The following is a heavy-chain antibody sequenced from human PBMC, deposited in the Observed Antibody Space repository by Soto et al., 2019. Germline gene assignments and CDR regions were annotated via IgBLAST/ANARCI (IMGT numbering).Heavy chain of an antibody. J-gene: IGHJ4*02. Sequence: EVQLLESGGGLVQPGGSLRLSCAASGFTFSSYAMSWVRQAPGKGLEWVSAISGSGGSTYYADSVKGRFTISRDNSKNTLYLQMNSLRAEDTAVYYCATRGVGEWYQVYYFDYWGQGTLVTVSS. CDR3: ATRGVGEWYQVYYFDY. CDR2: ISGSGGST. D-gene: IGHD3-16*01. CDR1: GFTFSSYA. V-gene: IGHV3-23*01.